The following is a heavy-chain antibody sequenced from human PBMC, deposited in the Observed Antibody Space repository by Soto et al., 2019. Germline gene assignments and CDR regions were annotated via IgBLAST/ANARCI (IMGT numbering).Heavy chain of an antibody. CDR2: ISYDGSNK. CDR1: GFTFSTYA. Sequence: QVQLVESGGGVVQPGGSLRLSCAASGFTFSTYAMHWVRQAPGKGLEWVAVISYDGSNKYYADSVKGRFTISRDNSKNTMYLHMAGLRGEDTVLYYGARSPSIAARPYHSFGMDVWGQGTTVAGSS. J-gene: IGHJ6*02. CDR3: ARSPSIAARPYHSFGMDV. V-gene: IGHV3-30-3*01. D-gene: IGHD6-6*01.